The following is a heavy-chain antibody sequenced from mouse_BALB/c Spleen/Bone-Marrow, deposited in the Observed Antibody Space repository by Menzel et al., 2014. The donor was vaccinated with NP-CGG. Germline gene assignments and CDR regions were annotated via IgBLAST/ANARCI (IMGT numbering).Heavy chain of an antibody. V-gene: IGHV1-63*01. CDR3: TRRRSIDY. CDR1: GYAFTNYW. Sequence: VQLLQSGTELVRPGPSVTISCNVSGYAFTNYWLDWVRQRPGQGLEWIGDIYPGSGNTYYNEKLKGKVALTTDKATSTAYIHLRGVTSEDSAVYFFTRRRSIDYWGQGTTVTGSS. CDR2: IYPGSGNT. J-gene: IGHJ2*01.